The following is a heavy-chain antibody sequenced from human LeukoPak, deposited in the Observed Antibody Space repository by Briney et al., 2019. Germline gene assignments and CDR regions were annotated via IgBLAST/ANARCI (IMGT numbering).Heavy chain of an antibody. Sequence: GGSLRLSCAASGFTFSTYWMSWVRQAPGKGLEWVANIKQDGSEKYYVDSVKGRFTISRDNAKNSLYLQMNTLRPEDTAVYYCARERKNKDFWSGGDYWGQGTLVTVSS. CDR2: IKQDGSEK. CDR3: ARERKNKDFWSGGDY. J-gene: IGHJ4*02. CDR1: GFTFSTYW. V-gene: IGHV3-7*01. D-gene: IGHD3-3*01.